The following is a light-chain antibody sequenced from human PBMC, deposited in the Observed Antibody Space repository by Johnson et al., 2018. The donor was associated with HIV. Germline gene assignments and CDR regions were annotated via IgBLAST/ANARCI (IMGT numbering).Light chain of an antibody. CDR3: GTGDSSLRSVF. Sequence: VLTQPPSVSAAPGQKVTISCSGSSSNIGSNYVSWYQQFPGTAPKLLIYENDKRPSGIPDRFSCSKSATSATLGITGLQPRDEASYYCGTGDSSLRSVFFGSGAKVTVL. J-gene: IGLJ1*01. CDR1: SSNIGSNY. CDR2: END. V-gene: IGLV1-51*02.